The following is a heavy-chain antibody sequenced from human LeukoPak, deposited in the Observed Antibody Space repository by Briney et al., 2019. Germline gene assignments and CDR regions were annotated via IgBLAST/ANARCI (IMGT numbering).Heavy chain of an antibody. Sequence: PSETLSLTCTVSGGSISSYSWSWIRQPPGKGLEWIGYISYSGSTNYNPSLKSRVTISVDTSKNQFSLKLSSVTAADTAVYYCARLSSIRGSNYKLDYWGQGTLVTVSS. CDR3: ARLSSIRGSNYKLDY. D-gene: IGHD4-11*01. J-gene: IGHJ4*02. CDR2: ISYSGST. V-gene: IGHV4-59*01. CDR1: GGSISSYS.